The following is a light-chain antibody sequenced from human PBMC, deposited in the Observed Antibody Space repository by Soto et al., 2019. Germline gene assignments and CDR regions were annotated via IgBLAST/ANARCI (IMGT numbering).Light chain of an antibody. Sequence: DIQMTQSPPSLSASVGDRVTITCQASQDINNYLNWYQQKPGKAPKLLIYDASNLETGVPSRFSGSGSGTHFTFTISSLQPEDTATYYCQQYGSLPPYTFGQGTKVDIK. CDR2: DAS. CDR1: QDINNY. J-gene: IGKJ2*01. V-gene: IGKV1-33*01. CDR3: QQYGSLPPYT.